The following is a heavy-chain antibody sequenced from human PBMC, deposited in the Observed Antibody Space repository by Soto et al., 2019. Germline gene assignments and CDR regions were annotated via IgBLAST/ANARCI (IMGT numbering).Heavy chain of an antibody. CDR2: INHSGST. D-gene: IGHD2-2*01. Sequence: SETLSLTCAVYGGSFSGYYWSWIRQPPVKVLEWIGEINHSGSTNYNPSLKSRVTISVDTSKNQFSLKLSSVTAADTAVYYCARGLYCSSTSCYAFDYWGQGTLVTVSS. CDR3: ARGLYCSSTSCYAFDY. V-gene: IGHV4-34*01. CDR1: GGSFSGYY. J-gene: IGHJ4*02.